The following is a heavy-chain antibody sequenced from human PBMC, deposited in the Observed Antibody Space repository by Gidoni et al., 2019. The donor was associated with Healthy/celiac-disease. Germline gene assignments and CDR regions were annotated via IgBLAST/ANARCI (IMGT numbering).Heavy chain of an antibody. V-gene: IGHV3-53*01. Sequence: EVQLVESGGGLIQPGGSLRLSCPASGFTVSSHYMSWVRQAPGKGLEWVSVIYSGGSTYNADSGKGRFTISRDNSKNTLYLQMNSLRAEDTAVYYCARVHPGYSYAINYWGQGTLVTVSS. CDR3: ARVHPGYSYAINY. CDR1: GFTVSSHY. J-gene: IGHJ4*02. D-gene: IGHD5-18*01. CDR2: IYSGGST.